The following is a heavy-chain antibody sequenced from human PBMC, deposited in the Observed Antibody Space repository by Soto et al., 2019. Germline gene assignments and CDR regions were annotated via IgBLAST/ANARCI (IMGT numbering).Heavy chain of an antibody. CDR2: ISYDGSNK. Sequence: PGGSLRLSCAASGFTFSSYAMHWVRQAPGKGLEWVAVISYDGSNKYYADSVKGRFTISRDNSKNTLYLQMNSLRAEDTAVYYCARGSPRLEVYYYYGMDVWGQGTTVTVSS. CDR3: ARGSPRLEVYYYYGMDV. CDR1: GFTFSSYA. V-gene: IGHV3-30-3*01. D-gene: IGHD3-16*01. J-gene: IGHJ6*02.